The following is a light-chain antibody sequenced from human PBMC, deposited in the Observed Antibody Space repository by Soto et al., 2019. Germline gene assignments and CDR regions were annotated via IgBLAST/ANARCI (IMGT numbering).Light chain of an antibody. CDR3: QLYGISPH. CDR2: GAS. CDR1: QSVSSSY. V-gene: IGKV3-20*01. Sequence: EVVLTQSPVTLSLSPGERATLSCRASQSVSSSYLAWYQQKPGQAPRLLIYGASSRATGIPDRFSGSGSGTDFTLTISRLEPEDFAVYYCQLYGISPHFGQGTRLEIK. J-gene: IGKJ5*01.